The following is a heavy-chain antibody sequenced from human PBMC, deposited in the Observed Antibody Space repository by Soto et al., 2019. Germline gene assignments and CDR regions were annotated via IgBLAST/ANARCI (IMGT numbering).Heavy chain of an antibody. CDR2: MNPHSGNT. CDR3: ARVGGWSWEFTS. Sequence: ASVKVSCKASGYTFTSYDINWVRQATGQGLEWMGWMNPHSGNTVYAQKFQGRVTMTRNTSISTAYMELSSLRSEDTAVYYCARVGGWSWEFTSWGQGTLVTVSS. CDR1: GYTFTSYD. V-gene: IGHV1-8*01. J-gene: IGHJ4*02. D-gene: IGHD3-16*01.